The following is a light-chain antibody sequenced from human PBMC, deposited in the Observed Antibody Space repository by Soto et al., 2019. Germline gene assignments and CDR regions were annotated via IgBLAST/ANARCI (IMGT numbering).Light chain of an antibody. CDR2: DAS. CDR1: QSVSRS. J-gene: IGKJ3*01. CDR3: QQRSNWPLLFT. Sequence: EIVLTQSPATLSLSPGERATLSCRASQSVSRSLAWYQQKPGQTPRLLIYDASNRATGIPARFSGSGSGTDFTLTISSLEHQDFAVYYCQQRSNWPLLFTFGPGTKVHIK. V-gene: IGKV3-11*01.